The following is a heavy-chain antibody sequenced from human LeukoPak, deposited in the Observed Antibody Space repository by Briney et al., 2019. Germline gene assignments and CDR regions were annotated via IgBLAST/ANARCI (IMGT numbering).Heavy chain of an antibody. CDR1: GFTFSSYS. J-gene: IGHJ4*02. CDR2: ISSSSTI. D-gene: IGHD4/OR15-4a*01. CDR3: ARDLSDYGATRFDY. Sequence: GGSLRLSCAASGFTFSSYSMNWVRQAPGKGLDWVSYISSSSTIYYADSMKGRFTISRDNAKNSLYLQMNRLRAEDTAVYDCARDLSDYGATRFDYWGQGALVTVSS. V-gene: IGHV3-48*01.